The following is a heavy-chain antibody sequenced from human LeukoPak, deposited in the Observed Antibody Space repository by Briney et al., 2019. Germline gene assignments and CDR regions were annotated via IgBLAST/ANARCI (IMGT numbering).Heavy chain of an antibody. CDR3: ARTTGDILTGTPGMDV. J-gene: IGHJ6*04. D-gene: IGHD3-9*01. Sequence: SETLSLTCAVYGGSFSGYYWSWICQPPGKGLEWIGEINHSGSTNYNPSLKSRVTISVDTSKNQFSLKLSSVTAADTAVYYCARTTGDILTGTPGMDVWGKGTTVTVSS. V-gene: IGHV4-34*01. CDR1: GGSFSGYY. CDR2: INHSGST.